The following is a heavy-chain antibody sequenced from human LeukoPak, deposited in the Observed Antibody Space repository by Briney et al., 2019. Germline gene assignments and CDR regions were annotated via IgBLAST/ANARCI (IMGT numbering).Heavy chain of an antibody. CDR3: ARDKVVVIATPTYYFDY. J-gene: IGHJ4*02. D-gene: IGHD2-21*01. CDR2: IYSGGST. CDR1: GFTVSSNY. Sequence: QAGGSLRLSCAASGFTVSSNYMSWVRQAPGKGLEWVSVIYSGGSTYYADSVKGRFIIPRDNSKNMLYLQMNSLRAEDTAVYYCARDKVVVIATPTYYFDYWGQGTLVTVSS. V-gene: IGHV3-53*01.